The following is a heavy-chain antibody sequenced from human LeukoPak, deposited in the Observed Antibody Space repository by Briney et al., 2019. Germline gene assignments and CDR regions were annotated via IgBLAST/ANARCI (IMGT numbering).Heavy chain of an antibody. CDR1: GASISDYY. CDR2: IYNSGTT. Sequence: SETLSLTCTVSGASISDYYWSWIRQPPGKGLEWIGDIYNSGTTNYNPSLKSRVTISLDTSNNQFSLRLSSVTAADSAAYYCARLIGAVGLFDLWGRGTLVTVSS. CDR3: ARLIGAVGLFDL. V-gene: IGHV4-59*08. J-gene: IGHJ2*01. D-gene: IGHD1-26*01.